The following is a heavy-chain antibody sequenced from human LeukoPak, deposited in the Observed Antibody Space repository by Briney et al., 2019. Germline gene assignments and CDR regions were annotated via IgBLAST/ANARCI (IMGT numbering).Heavy chain of an antibody. Sequence: PGGSLRLSCAASGFTFDDYATHWVRQAPGKGLEWVSGISWNSGSIGYADSVKGRFTISRDNAKNSLYLQMNSLRAEDTALYYCAKDMSSSSWYESLDYWGQGTLVTVSS. V-gene: IGHV3-9*01. D-gene: IGHD6-13*01. J-gene: IGHJ4*02. CDR1: GFTFDDYA. CDR2: ISWNSGSI. CDR3: AKDMSSSSWYESLDY.